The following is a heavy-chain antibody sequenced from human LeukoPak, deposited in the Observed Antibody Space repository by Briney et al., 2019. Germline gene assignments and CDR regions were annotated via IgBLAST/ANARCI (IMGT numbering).Heavy chain of an antibody. CDR2: IIPILGIA. Sequence: SVKVSCKASGGTFSSYAISWVRQAPGQGLEWMGRIIPILGIANYAQKFQGRVTITADKSTSTAYMELSSLRSEDTAVYYCARDLAVRGVRSYGMDVWGQGTTVTVSS. CDR3: ARDLAVRGVRSYGMDV. D-gene: IGHD3-10*01. J-gene: IGHJ6*02. V-gene: IGHV1-69*04. CDR1: GGTFSSYA.